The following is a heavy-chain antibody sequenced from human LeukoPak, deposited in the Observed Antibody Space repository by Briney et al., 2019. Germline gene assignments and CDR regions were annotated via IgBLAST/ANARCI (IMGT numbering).Heavy chain of an antibody. Sequence: SQTLSLTCTVSGGSISSDFWSWLRQRPGKGLEWLGYIFHTGTAYYNPSLKSRVLISLDTSKSQFSLNLNSVTAADTAMYYCAREVNVPVTSDGFDIWGQGTLVTVSS. CDR3: AREVNVPVTSDGFDI. CDR1: GGSISSDF. J-gene: IGHJ3*02. D-gene: IGHD2-21*02. CDR2: IFHTGTA. V-gene: IGHV4-31*03.